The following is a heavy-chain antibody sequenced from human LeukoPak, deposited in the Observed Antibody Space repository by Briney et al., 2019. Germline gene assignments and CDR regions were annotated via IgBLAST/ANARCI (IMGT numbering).Heavy chain of an antibody. CDR1: GFTFSSSW. J-gene: IGHJ4*02. CDR3: ARAPNGSLDY. Sequence: GGSLRLSCAASGFTFSSSWMNWVRQAPWKGLLWVSRISSDGSTTTYADSVQGRFTISRDNAKNTLYLQMNSLRAEDTAVYYCARAPNGSLDYWGQGTLVTVSS. D-gene: IGHD5-24*01. V-gene: IGHV3-74*01. CDR2: ISSDGSTT.